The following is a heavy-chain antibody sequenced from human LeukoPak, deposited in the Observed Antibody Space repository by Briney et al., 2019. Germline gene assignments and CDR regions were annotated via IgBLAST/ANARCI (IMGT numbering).Heavy chain of an antibody. V-gene: IGHV4-38-2*02. CDR2: IYHSGST. J-gene: IGHJ4*02. D-gene: IGHD1-26*01. Sequence: SETLSLTCTVSGYSISSGYYWGWIRPPPGKGLEWIGSIYHSGSTYYNPSLKSRVTISVDTSKNQFSLKLRSVTAADTAVYYCARGKSRGSHIDYWGQETLVTVSS. CDR1: GYSISSGYY. CDR3: ARGKSRGSHIDY.